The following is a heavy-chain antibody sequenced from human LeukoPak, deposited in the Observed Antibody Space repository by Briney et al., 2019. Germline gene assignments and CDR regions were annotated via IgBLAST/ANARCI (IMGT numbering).Heavy chain of an antibody. V-gene: IGHV3-30*18. Sequence: GGSLRLSCAASGFTFSSYGMPWVRQAPGKGLEWVAVISYDGSNKYYADSVKGRFTISRDNSKNTLYLQMNSLRAEDTAVYYCAKDPHDTRINYDSGGYQKYYYFDYWGQGTLVTVSS. CDR1: GFTFSSYG. J-gene: IGHJ4*02. D-gene: IGHD3-22*01. CDR2: ISYDGSNK. CDR3: AKDPHDTRINYDSGGYQKYYYFDY.